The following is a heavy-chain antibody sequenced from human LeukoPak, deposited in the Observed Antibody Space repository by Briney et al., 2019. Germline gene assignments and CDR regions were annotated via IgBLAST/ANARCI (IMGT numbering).Heavy chain of an antibody. J-gene: IGHJ4*02. D-gene: IGHD6-13*01. Sequence: SETLSLTCTFSGGSISSSSYYWGWIRQPPGKGLEWIGSIYYSGSTYYNPSLKSRVTISVDTSKNQFSLKLSSVTAADTAVYYCARRVAAAGKVFDYWGQGTLVTVSS. V-gene: IGHV4-39*01. CDR2: IYYSGST. CDR1: GGSISSSSYY. CDR3: ARRVAAAGKVFDY.